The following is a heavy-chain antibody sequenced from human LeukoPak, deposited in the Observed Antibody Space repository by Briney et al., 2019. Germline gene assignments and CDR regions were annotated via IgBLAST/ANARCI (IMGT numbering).Heavy chain of an antibody. J-gene: IGHJ4*02. V-gene: IGHV3-48*03. Sequence: GGSLRLSCAASGFTFDNYDISWVRQAPGKGLEWVSSISRSATTIYYADSVKGRFTISRDNAKNSLYLQMNSLRAEDTAVYFCARVGALSSSWLLYWGQGTLVTVSS. CDR1: GFTFDNYD. CDR3: ARVGALSSSWLLY. CDR2: ISRSATTI. D-gene: IGHD6-13*01.